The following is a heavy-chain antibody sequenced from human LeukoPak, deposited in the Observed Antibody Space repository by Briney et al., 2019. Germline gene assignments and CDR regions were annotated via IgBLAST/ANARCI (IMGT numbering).Heavy chain of an antibody. J-gene: IGHJ4*02. V-gene: IGHV3-30*18. CDR1: GFTFNNFG. CDR2: ISYDGSNE. CDR3: VKAHLVATIMSDLDH. D-gene: IGHD5-12*01. Sequence: GTSPRLSCATSGFTFNNFGMHWVRQAPGKGLEWVAVISYDGSNEYYADSVKGRFTISRDNSKNTLYLQMNSLRIEDTAVYYCVKAHLVATIMSDLDHWGQGTLVTVSS.